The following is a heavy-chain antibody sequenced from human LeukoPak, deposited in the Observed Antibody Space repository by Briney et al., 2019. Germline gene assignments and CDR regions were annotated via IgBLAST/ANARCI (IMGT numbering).Heavy chain of an antibody. Sequence: VGSLRLSCAASGFTFSSYAMHWVRQAPGKGLEYVSAISSNGGSTYYANSVKGRFTISRDNSKNTLYLQMGSLRAEDMAVYYCARGFHDSSGYLTYWGQGTLVTVSS. V-gene: IGHV3-64*01. CDR2: ISSNGGST. J-gene: IGHJ4*02. CDR1: GFTFSSYA. CDR3: ARGFHDSSGYLTY. D-gene: IGHD3-22*01.